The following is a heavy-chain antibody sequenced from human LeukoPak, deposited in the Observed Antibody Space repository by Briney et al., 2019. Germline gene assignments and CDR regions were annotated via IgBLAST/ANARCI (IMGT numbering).Heavy chain of an antibody. V-gene: IGHV4-34*01. CDR3: ATIRDIVVVPAAPNWFDP. Sequence: SETLSLTCAVYGGSFSGYYWSWIRQPPRKGLELIGKINHNGSTNYNPTPKSRVTITIDTYKNQFSLTLSSVTAADTAVYYCATIRDIVVVPAAPNWFDPWGQGTLLTVSS. CDR1: GGSFSGYY. CDR2: INHNGST. D-gene: IGHD2-2*01. J-gene: IGHJ5*02.